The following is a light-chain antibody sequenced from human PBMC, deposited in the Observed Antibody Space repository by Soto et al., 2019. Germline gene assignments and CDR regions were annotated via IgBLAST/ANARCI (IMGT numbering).Light chain of an antibody. CDR3: ISYTGSDTSYV. V-gene: IGLV2-14*01. J-gene: IGLJ1*01. CDR1: SSDVGSYNY. CDR2: EVR. Sequence: QSTLTQPPSVSGSPGQSVTISCTGTSSDVGSYNYVAWYQQFPGKTPKLMIYEVRNRPSGVSSRFSGSKSGNTASLTISGLQAEDEADYYCISYTGSDTSYVFGTGTKLTVL.